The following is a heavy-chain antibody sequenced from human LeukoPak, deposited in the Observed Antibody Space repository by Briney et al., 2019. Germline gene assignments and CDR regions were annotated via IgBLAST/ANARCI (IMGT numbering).Heavy chain of an antibody. CDR1: GGSISSGGYY. CDR2: IYYSGST. Sequence: PSETLSLTCTVSGGSISSGGYYWSWIRQHPGKGLEWIGYIYYSGSTNYNPSLKSRVTISVDTSKNQFSLKLSSVTAADTAVYYCARVKPRYYGSGSYPDYWGQGTLVTVSS. CDR3: ARVKPRYYGSGSYPDY. V-gene: IGHV4-31*03. D-gene: IGHD3-10*01. J-gene: IGHJ4*02.